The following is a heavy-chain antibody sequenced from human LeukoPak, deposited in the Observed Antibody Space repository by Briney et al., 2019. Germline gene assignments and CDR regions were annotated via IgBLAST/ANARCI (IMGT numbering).Heavy chain of an antibody. V-gene: IGHV3-23*01. J-gene: IGHJ4*02. D-gene: IGHD6-19*01. Sequence: RGSLRLSCAASGFTFSSYAMNWVRQAPGKGLEWVSAISGSGGSTYYADSVKGRFTISRDNSKNTLYLQMNSLRAEDTAVYYCAKDLSSGFPKNLNDYWGQGTLVTVSS. CDR1: GFTFSSYA. CDR2: ISGSGGST. CDR3: AKDLSSGFPKNLNDY.